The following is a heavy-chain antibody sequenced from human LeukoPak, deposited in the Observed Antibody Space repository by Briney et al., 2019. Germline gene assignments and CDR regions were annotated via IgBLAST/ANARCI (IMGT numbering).Heavy chain of an antibody. D-gene: IGHD3-10*01. CDR3: ASGSLRFGDPGFDY. Sequence: ASVKVSCKASGYTFTSYGIGWVRQAPGQGLEWMGWISAYNGNTNYAQKLQGRVTMTTDTSTSTAYMELRSLRSDDTAVYYCASGSLRFGDPGFDYWGQGTLVTVSS. V-gene: IGHV1-18*01. CDR2: ISAYNGNT. CDR1: GYTFTSYG. J-gene: IGHJ4*02.